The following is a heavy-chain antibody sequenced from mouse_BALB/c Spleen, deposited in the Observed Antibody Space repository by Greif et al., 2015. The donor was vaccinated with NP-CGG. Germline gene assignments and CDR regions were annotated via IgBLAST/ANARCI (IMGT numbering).Heavy chain of an antibody. CDR2: ILPGSGST. CDR3: ARYPQSSYAMDY. V-gene: IGHV1-9*01. Sequence: VQRVESGAELMKPGASVKISCKATGYTFSSYWIEWVKQRPGHGLEWIGEILPGSGSTNYNEKFKGKATFTADTSSNTAYMQLSSLTSEDSAVYYCARYPQSSYAMDYWGQGTSVTVSS. CDR1: GYTFSSYW. J-gene: IGHJ4*01.